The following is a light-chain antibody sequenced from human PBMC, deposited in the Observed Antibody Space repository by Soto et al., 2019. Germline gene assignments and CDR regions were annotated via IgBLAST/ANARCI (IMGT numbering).Light chain of an antibody. V-gene: IGLV2-14*02. CDR1: SSDVGSYNL. Sequence: QSVLTQPASVSGPPGQSIVISCNGSSSDVGSYNLVSWYQQYPGKAPKLIIYEVTDRPSGVSNRFSGSKSGNTASLTISGLQAEDEAEYYCSSYTNINTRACVFGTGTKVTVL. CDR3: SSYTNINTRACV. CDR2: EVT. J-gene: IGLJ1*01.